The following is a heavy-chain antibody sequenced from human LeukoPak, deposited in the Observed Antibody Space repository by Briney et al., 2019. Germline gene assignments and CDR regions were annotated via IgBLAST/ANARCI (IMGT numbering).Heavy chain of an antibody. CDR2: INPSGGST. J-gene: IGHJ4*02. Sequence: ASVEVSCKASGYTFTAYYLHWVRQAPGQGLEWMGIINPSGGSTSYAQKFQGRVTMTRDTSTSTVYMELSSLRSEDTAVYYCARKKVDVVSTYDYWGQGTLVTVSS. D-gene: IGHD5/OR15-5a*01. CDR3: ARKKVDVVSTYDY. CDR1: GYTFTAYY. V-gene: IGHV1-46*01.